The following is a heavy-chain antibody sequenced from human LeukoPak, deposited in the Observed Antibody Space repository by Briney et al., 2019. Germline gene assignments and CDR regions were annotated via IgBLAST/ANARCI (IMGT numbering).Heavy chain of an antibody. Sequence: SVKVSCKASGGTFSSYAISWVRQAPGQGLEWMGGIIPIFGTANYAQKFQGRVTITADESTSTAYMELSSLRSEDTAVYYCASIITMIVGDAFDIWGQGTMVTVSS. CDR2: IIPIFGTA. J-gene: IGHJ3*02. CDR3: ASIITMIVGDAFDI. V-gene: IGHV1-69*01. CDR1: GGTFSSYA. D-gene: IGHD3-22*01.